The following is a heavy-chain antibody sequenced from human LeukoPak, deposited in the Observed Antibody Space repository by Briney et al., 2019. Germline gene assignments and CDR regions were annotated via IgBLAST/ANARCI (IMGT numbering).Heavy chain of an antibody. CDR2: IIPVFAIA. J-gene: IGHJ4*02. V-gene: IGHV1-69*13. D-gene: IGHD3-9*01. CDR1: GGNFGSYA. Sequence: ASVKVSCKASGGNFGSYAINWVRQAPGQGLEWMGGIIPVFAIANYAQKFQGRVTITADESTSTAYMELSSLRSEDTAVYYCAKDRNTAKYFDWFVYFDYWGQGTLVTVSS. CDR3: AKDRNTAKYFDWFVYFDY.